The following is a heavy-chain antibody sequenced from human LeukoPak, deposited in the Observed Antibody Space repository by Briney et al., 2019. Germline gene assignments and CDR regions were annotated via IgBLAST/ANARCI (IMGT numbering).Heavy chain of an antibody. CDR2: INPNSGGT. J-gene: IGHJ4*02. CDR1: GYTFGGYY. Sequence: ASVKVSCKASGYTFGGYYMHWVRQAPGQGLEWMGWINPNSGGTNYAQKFQGRVTMTRDTSISTAYMELSRLRSDDTAVYYCARVAASYYYDSSGYQDYWGQGTLVTVSS. D-gene: IGHD3-22*01. CDR3: ARVAASYYYDSSGYQDY. V-gene: IGHV1-2*02.